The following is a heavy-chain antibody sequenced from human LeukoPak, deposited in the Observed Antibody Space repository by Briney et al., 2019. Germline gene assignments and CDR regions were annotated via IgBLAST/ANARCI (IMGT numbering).Heavy chain of an antibody. CDR1: GGTFSSYA. J-gene: IGHJ4*02. CDR3: ATDLTFPSKVVPAAIRSGSRRDY. Sequence: GASVKVSCKASGGTFSSYAISWVRQAPGQGLEWMGGIIPIFGTANYAQKFQGRVTMTEDTSTDTAYMELSSLRSEDTAVYYCATDLTFPSKVVPAAIRSGSRRDYWGQGTLVTVSS. D-gene: IGHD2-2*02. V-gene: IGHV1-69*06. CDR2: IIPIFGTA.